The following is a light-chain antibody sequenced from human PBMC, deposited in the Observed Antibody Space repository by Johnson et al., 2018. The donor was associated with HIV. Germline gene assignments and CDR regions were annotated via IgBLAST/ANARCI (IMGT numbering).Light chain of an antibody. CDR2: ENN. CDR3: GTWDSSLSAL. J-gene: IGLJ1*01. V-gene: IGLV1-51*02. CDR1: SSNIGSNY. Sequence: QSVLTQPPSVSAAPGREVTISCSGSSSNIGSNYVSWYQQLPGTAPKLLIYENNKRPSGIPDRFSGSKSGTSATLGITGLQTGDEADYYCGTWDSSLSALFGTGTKVTVL.